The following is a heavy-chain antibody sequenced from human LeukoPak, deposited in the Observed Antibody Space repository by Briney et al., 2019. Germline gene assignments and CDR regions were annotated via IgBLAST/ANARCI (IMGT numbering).Heavy chain of an antibody. CDR1: GYTFTGYY. CDR3: ARSPPYCGGDCYTY. Sequence: GASVKVSCKASGYTFTGYYMHWVRQAPGQGLEWMGWINPNSGGTNYAQRFQGRVTMTRDTSISTAYMELSRLRSDDTAVYYCARSPPYCGGDCYTYWGQGTLVTVSS. D-gene: IGHD2-21*02. V-gene: IGHV1-2*02. J-gene: IGHJ4*02. CDR2: INPNSGGT.